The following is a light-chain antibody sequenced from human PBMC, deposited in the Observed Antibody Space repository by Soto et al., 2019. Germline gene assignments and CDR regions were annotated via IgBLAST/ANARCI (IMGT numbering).Light chain of an antibody. CDR3: TSYTTINTYI. Sequence: QSALTQPASVSASPGQSITTSCTGTSSDIGDYDYVSWYQQHPGKAPKLIIYEVINRPSGVSDRFSGSKSGNTASLTISGLQSEDEADYYCTSYTTINTYIFGTGTKVTVL. V-gene: IGLV2-14*01. CDR2: EVI. CDR1: SSDIGDYDY. J-gene: IGLJ1*01.